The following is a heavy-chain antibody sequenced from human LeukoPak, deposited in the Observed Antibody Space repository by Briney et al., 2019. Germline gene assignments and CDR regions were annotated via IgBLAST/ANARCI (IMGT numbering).Heavy chain of an antibody. CDR3: ARKEREHYDFWSGYYRDYYYYGMDV. D-gene: IGHD3-3*01. CDR2: IYSGGST. Sequence: GGSLRLSCAASGFTVSSNYMSWVRQAPGKGLEWVSVIYSGGSTYYADSVKGRFTISRDNSENTLYLQMNSLRAEDTAVYYCARKEREHYDFWSGYYRDYYYYGMDVWGQGTTVTVSS. J-gene: IGHJ6*02. V-gene: IGHV3-66*01. CDR1: GFTVSSNY.